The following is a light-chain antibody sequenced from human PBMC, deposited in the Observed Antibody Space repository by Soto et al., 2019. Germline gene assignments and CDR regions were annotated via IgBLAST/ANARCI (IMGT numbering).Light chain of an antibody. CDR1: SSNIGAGYD. J-gene: IGLJ2*01. CDR2: GNS. Sequence: QSVLTQPPSVSGAPGQRVTISCTGSSSNIGAGYDVHWYQQLPGTAPKLLIYGNSNRPSGVPDRFSGSKSGTSASLYITGLQAEDEADYYCQSYDSSLSGYVVFGGGTKLTV. CDR3: QSYDSSLSGYVV. V-gene: IGLV1-40*01.